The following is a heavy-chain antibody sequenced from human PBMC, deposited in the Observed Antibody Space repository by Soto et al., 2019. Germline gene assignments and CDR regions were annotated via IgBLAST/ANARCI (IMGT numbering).Heavy chain of an antibody. V-gene: IGHV1-18*04. CDR3: ARTNYYDSSGYSPGGAFDI. CDR2: ISAYNGNT. Sequence: VASVKVSCKASGYTFTSYGISWVRQAPGQGLEWMGWISAYNGNTNYAQKLQGRVTMTTDTSTSTAYMELRSLRSDDTAVYYCARTNYYDSSGYSPGGAFDIWGQGTMVTVSS. CDR1: GYTFTSYG. J-gene: IGHJ3*02. D-gene: IGHD3-22*01.